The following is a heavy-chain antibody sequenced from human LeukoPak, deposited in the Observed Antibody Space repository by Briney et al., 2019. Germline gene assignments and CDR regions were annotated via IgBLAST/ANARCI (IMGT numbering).Heavy chain of an antibody. J-gene: IGHJ4*02. CDR1: GYTFTNYW. V-gene: IGHV5-51*01. CDR3: ARPTDGYCTSTSCYNQYFDN. CDR2: ISPGDSDV. D-gene: IGHD2-2*02. Sequence: GESLQISCKASGYTFTNYWIAWLRQLPGKGLEWMGIISPGDSDVRYSPSFQGLVTISVDKSITTAYLHWSSMKASDSAMYYCARPTDGYCTSTSCYNQYFDNWGQGTLVTVSS.